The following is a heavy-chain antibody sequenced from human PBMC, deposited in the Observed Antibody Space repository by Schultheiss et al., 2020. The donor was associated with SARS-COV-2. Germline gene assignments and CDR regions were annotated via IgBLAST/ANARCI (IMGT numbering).Heavy chain of an antibody. CDR2: ISSSSDYI. V-gene: IGHV3-21*01. Sequence: GESLKISCAASGFTVSSNYMSWVRQAPGKGLEWVSSISSSSDYIYYADSVKGRFTISRDNAKNSLYLLMNSLGAEDTAVYYCARADYYGDYTNYYYYGIDVWGQGATGSASS. J-gene: IGHJ6*02. CDR1: GFTVSSNY. CDR3: ARADYYGDYTNYYYYGIDV. D-gene: IGHD4-17*01.